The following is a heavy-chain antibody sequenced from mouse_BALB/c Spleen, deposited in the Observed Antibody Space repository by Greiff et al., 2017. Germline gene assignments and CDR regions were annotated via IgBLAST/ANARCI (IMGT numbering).Heavy chain of an antibody. Sequence: VKLMESGPGLVQPSQSLSITCTVSGFSLTSYGVHWVRQSPGKGLEWLGVIWSGGSTDYNAAFISRLSISKDNSKSQVFFKMISLQANDTAIYYCAREGYGWYFDVWGAGTTVTVSS. J-gene: IGHJ1*01. CDR3: AREGYGWYFDV. V-gene: IGHV2-2*02. D-gene: IGHD2-14*01. CDR1: GFSLTSYG. CDR2: IWSGGST.